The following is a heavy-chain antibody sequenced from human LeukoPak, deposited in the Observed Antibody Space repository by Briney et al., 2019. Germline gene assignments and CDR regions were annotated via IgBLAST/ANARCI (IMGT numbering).Heavy chain of an antibody. CDR1: GGSISSSSYY. CDR3: ARHRTYSSGWYVLGY. Sequence: SETLSLTCTVSGGSISSSSYYWGWIRQPPGKGLEWIGSIYYSGSTYYNPSLKSRVTISVDTSKNQFSLKLSYVTAADTAVYYCARHRTYSSGWYVLGYWGQGTLVTVSS. J-gene: IGHJ4*02. D-gene: IGHD6-19*01. V-gene: IGHV4-39*01. CDR2: IYYSGST.